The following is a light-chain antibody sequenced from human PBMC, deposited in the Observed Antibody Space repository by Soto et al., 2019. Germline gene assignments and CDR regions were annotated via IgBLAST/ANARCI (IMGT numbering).Light chain of an antibody. V-gene: IGKV1-5*03. Sequence: DIQMTQSPSTLSASVGGRVTIACRASQSISSWLAWYQQKPGKAPKLLIYKASSLESGVPSRFSGSGSGTEFTLTISSLQPDDFATYYCQQYNSYSRTFSQGTKVDIK. CDR3: QQYNSYSRT. CDR2: KAS. J-gene: IGKJ1*01. CDR1: QSISSW.